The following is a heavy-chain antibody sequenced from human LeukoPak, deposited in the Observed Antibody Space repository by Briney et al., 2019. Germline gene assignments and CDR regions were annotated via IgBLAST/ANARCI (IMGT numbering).Heavy chain of an antibody. Sequence: GGSLRLSCAASGFTFSSYGMHWVRQAPGKGLEWVAVISYDGSNKYYADSVKGRFTISRDNSKNTLYLQMNSLRAEDTAVYYCAKEYYYDSSGHSPWGQGTLVTVSS. D-gene: IGHD3-22*01. CDR3: AKEYYYDSSGHSP. V-gene: IGHV3-30*18. CDR2: ISYDGSNK. J-gene: IGHJ5*02. CDR1: GFTFSSYG.